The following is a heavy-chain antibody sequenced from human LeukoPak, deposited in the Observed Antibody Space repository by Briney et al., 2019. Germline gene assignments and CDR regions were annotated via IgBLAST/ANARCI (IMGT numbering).Heavy chain of an antibody. CDR2: VYYSGST. CDR1: GGSITGFY. D-gene: IGHD1-14*01. V-gene: IGHV4-59*08. J-gene: IGHJ5*02. Sequence: SETLSLTCTASGGSITGFYWSWVRQPPGKGLEWVAYVYYSGSTTYNPSLKSRVTISVDTSKNKCSLKRTTVKAADTAVYYCVSHPGSYNWFDHWGQGTLVTVSS. CDR3: VSHPGSYNWFDH.